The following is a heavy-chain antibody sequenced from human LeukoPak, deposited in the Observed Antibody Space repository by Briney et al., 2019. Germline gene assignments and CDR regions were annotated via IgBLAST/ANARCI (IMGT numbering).Heavy chain of an antibody. J-gene: IGHJ3*02. Sequence: PGGSLRLSCAASGFTFSSYGMHWVRQAPGKGLEWVAVISYDGSNKYYADSVKGRFTISRDNSKNTLYLQMNSLRAEDTAVYYCAKTQEVAATFDAFDIWGQGTMVTVSS. CDR3: AKTQEVAATFDAFDI. V-gene: IGHV3-30*18. CDR2: ISYDGSNK. D-gene: IGHD2-15*01. CDR1: GFTFSSYG.